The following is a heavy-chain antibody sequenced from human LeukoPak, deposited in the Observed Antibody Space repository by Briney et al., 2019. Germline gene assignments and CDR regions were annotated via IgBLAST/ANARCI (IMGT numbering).Heavy chain of an antibody. CDR1: GYTFTSYD. J-gene: IGHJ4*02. Sequence: ASVKVSCKASGYTFTSYDINWVRQATGQGLEWMGWMNPNSGNTGYAQKFQGRVTITRNTSISTAYMELSSLRSDDTAVYYCARRGLSSAYYPNDYWGQGTLVTVSS. CDR3: ARRGLSSAYYPNDY. CDR2: MNPNSGNT. D-gene: IGHD3-22*01. V-gene: IGHV1-8*03.